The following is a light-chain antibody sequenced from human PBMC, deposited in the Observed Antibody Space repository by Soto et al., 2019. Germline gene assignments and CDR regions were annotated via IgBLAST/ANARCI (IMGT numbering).Light chain of an antibody. CDR2: GAS. J-gene: IGKJ1*01. CDR1: QSVSRSY. V-gene: IGKV3-20*01. Sequence: IVLTQSPGPLSLSPGARATLSCRARQSVSRSYLAWYQQKPGQAPRLLIYGASSRATGIPDRFRGSGSGTDFTLTISRLEPEDLAVYYGQQYGSSPLTFGQGTKVEIK. CDR3: QQYGSSPLT.